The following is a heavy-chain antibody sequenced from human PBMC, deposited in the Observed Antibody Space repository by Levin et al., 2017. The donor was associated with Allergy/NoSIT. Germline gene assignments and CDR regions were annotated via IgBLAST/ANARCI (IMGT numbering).Heavy chain of an antibody. D-gene: IGHD3-16*01. CDR3: AKRGGKVFDY. CDR2: INSDGSST. V-gene: IGHV3-74*01. Sequence: GGSLRLSCAASGFTFSSYWMHWVRQGPGKGLVWVSRINSDGSSTSYADSVKGRVTICRSNAKNALYLQMNSLGAEDTAVYYCAKRGGKVFDYWGQGTLVTVSS. J-gene: IGHJ4*02. CDR1: GFTFSSYW.